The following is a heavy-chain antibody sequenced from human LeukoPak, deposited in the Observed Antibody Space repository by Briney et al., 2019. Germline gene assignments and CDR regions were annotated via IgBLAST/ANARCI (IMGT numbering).Heavy chain of an antibody. CDR3: AKDRSCTNDICHGDFDY. J-gene: IGHJ4*02. CDR1: GFTFSSYA. Sequence: GGSLRLSCAASGFTFSSYAVSWLRQAPGQGLEWVSSISGSGGSTYSADSVKGRFTISRDNSKNTLYLQMNSLRAEDTALYYCAKDRSCTNDICHGDFDYWGQGTLVTVSS. CDR2: ISGSGGST. V-gene: IGHV3-23*01. D-gene: IGHD2-8*01.